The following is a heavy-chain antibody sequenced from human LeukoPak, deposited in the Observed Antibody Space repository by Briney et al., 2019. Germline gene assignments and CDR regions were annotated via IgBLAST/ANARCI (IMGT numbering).Heavy chain of an antibody. V-gene: IGHV4-39*07. Sequence: SETLSLTCTVSGGSISSSSYYWGWLRQPPGKGLEWIGSIYYSGSTYYNPSLKSRVTISVDTSKNQFSLKLTSVTAADTAVYYCARDWDYYFGSGSLGFDPWGQGTLVTVSS. CDR3: ARDWDYYFGSGSLGFDP. CDR1: GGSISSSSYY. CDR2: IYYSGST. J-gene: IGHJ5*02. D-gene: IGHD3-10*01.